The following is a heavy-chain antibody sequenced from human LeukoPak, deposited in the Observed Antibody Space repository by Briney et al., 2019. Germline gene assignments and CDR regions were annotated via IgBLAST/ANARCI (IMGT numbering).Heavy chain of an antibody. V-gene: IGHV3-23*01. CDR3: ANILDTTVTNFY. Sequence: TGGSLRLSCAASGFSFSSYAVSWVRQTPGKRPEWVSGISGDGRTFYADSVKGRFTISRDNSKNTLYLQMNSLRAEDTAVYYCANILDTTVTNFYWGQGTLVTVSS. CDR2: ISGDGRT. CDR1: GFSFSSYA. J-gene: IGHJ4*02. D-gene: IGHD4-17*01.